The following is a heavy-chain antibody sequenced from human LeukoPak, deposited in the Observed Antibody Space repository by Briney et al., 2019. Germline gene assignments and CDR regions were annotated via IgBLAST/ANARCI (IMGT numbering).Heavy chain of an antibody. D-gene: IGHD5-12*01. CDR2: INHSGST. CDR1: GGSFSRYY. Sequence: SETLSLTCAVYGGSFSRYYWSWIRQPPGNGLEWIGEINHSGSTNYKPSLKSRVTISVDTSKNQFSLKLSSVTAADTAVYYCARRPPYSGYDRWRSGWFDPWGQGTLVTVSS. V-gene: IGHV4-34*01. CDR3: ARRPPYSGYDRWRSGWFDP. J-gene: IGHJ5*02.